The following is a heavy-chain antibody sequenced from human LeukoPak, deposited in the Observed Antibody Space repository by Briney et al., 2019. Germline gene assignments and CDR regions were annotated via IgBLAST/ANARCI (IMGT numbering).Heavy chain of an antibody. CDR3: ARGSVAAAQSKVRSGHYYYYYMDV. V-gene: IGHV1-69*05. D-gene: IGHD6-13*01. Sequence: ASVKVSCKASGYTFTGYYMHWVRQAPGQGLEWMGRIIPIFGTANYAQKFQGRVTITTDESTSTAYMELSSLRSEDTAVYYCARGSVAAAQSKVRSGHYYYYYMDVWGKGTTVTVSS. CDR2: IIPIFGTA. J-gene: IGHJ6*03. CDR1: GYTFTGYY.